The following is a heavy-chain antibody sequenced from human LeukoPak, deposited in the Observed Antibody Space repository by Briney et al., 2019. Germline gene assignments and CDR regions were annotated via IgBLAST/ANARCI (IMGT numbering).Heavy chain of an antibody. CDR1: GYTFTSYD. J-gene: IGHJ3*02. D-gene: IGHD2-2*01. V-gene: IGHV1-8*01. CDR3: ARGRGYCSSTSCSGIAFDI. Sequence: ASVKVSCKASGYTFTSYDINWVRQATGQGLGWMGWMNPNSGNTGYAQKFQGRVTMTRNTSISTAYMELSSLRSEDTAVYYCARGRGYCSSTSCSGIAFDIWGQGTMVTVSS. CDR2: MNPNSGNT.